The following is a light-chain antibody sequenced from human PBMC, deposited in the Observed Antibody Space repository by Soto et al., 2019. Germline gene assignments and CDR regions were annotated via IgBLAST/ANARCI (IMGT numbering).Light chain of an antibody. CDR1: QDIAIY. V-gene: IGKV1-9*01. J-gene: IGKJ4*01. CDR3: QQLRMYPST. CDR2: AAS. Sequence: IQFTQSPSSLSASVGDRVTITCRASQDIAIYLAGYQQKPGEAPKLLIYAASTLYGGVPSRFSGSGSGTDFALTITSLQAEDFATYYCQQLRMYPSTFGGGTKVDIK.